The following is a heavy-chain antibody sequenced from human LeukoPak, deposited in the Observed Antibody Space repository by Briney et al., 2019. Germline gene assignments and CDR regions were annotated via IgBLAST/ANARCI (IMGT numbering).Heavy chain of an antibody. CDR3: ARAHYGDYGLDY. Sequence: SETLSLTCTVSGDSTSSDRYYGGWVRQPPGKGLEWIGNIYYSGSTYYNPSLKSRVTMSVDTSKNQFFLKLNSVTAADTAVYYCARAHYGDYGLDYWGQGTLVTVSS. V-gene: IGHV4-39*01. D-gene: IGHD4-17*01. J-gene: IGHJ4*02. CDR2: IYYSGST. CDR1: GDSTSSDRYY.